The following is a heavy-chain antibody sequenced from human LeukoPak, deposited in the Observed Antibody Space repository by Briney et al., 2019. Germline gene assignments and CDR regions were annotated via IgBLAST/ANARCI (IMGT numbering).Heavy chain of an antibody. J-gene: IGHJ6*03. CDR3: ARKVGAPWIPAVNYYYMDV. CDR1: GFTFSSHW. CDR2: IKQDGSEK. Sequence: PGGSLRLSCAASGFTFSSHWMSWVRQAPGKGLEWVANIKQDGSEKYYVDSVKGRFTISRDNAKNSLYLQMNSLRAEDTAVYYCARKVGAPWIPAVNYYYMDVWGKGTTVTVSS. V-gene: IGHV3-7*01. D-gene: IGHD1-26*01.